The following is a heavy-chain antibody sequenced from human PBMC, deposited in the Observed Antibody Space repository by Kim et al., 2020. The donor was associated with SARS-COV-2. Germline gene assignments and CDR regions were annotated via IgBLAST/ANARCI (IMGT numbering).Heavy chain of an antibody. CDR1: GGSFSGYY. CDR2: INHSGST. Sequence: SETLSLTCAVYGGSFSGYYWSWIRQPPGKGLEWIGEINHSGSTNYNPSLKSRVTIAVDTSKNQFSLKLSSVTAADTAVYYCARADCSSTSCYYYAFDIWG. CDR3: ARADCSSTSCYYYAFDI. D-gene: IGHD2-2*01. V-gene: IGHV4-34*01. J-gene: IGHJ3*02.